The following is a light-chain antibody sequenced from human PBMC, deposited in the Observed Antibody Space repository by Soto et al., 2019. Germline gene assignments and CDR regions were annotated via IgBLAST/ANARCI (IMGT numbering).Light chain of an antibody. CDR2: GAS. CDR3: QQYNHWPPLT. J-gene: IGKJ4*01. Sequence: EIVMTQSPATLSVSAGERANLSCRDSQSVGRNLAWYQQKPGQAPRLLIYGASTRATGIPARFSGSGSGTEFTLTISSLQSEDFAIYSCQQYNHWPPLTFGGGTKVEIK. CDR1: QSVGRN. V-gene: IGKV3-15*01.